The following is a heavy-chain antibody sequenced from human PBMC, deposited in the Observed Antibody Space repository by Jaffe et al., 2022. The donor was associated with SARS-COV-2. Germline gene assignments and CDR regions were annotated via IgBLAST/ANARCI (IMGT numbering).Heavy chain of an antibody. CDR3: ARIHTNYYYGMDV. CDR2: IFSNDEK. V-gene: IGHV2-26*01. J-gene: IGHJ6*02. Sequence: QVTLKESGPVLVKPTETLTLTCTVSGFSLSNARMGVSWIRQPPGKALEWLAHIFSNDEKSYSTSLKSRLTISKDTSKSQVVLTMTNMDPVDTATYYCARIHTNYYYGMDVWGQGTTVTVSS. D-gene: IGHD1-26*01. CDR1: GFSLSNARMG.